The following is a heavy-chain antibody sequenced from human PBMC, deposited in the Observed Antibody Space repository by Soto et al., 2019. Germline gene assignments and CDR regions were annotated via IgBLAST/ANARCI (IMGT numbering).Heavy chain of an antibody. D-gene: IGHD2-15*01. CDR2: ISGSGASI. Sequence: EVQLLESGGNLVQPGGSLRLSCAASGFTFSSYVMSWVRQAPGKGLEWVSTISGSGASIYDADSVKGRFTISRENYKNTVYLQMNRLRAEDTAVYYCAKDGLGSCTGGTCYGSDYWGQGTLVTVSS. CDR1: GFTFSSYV. J-gene: IGHJ4*02. V-gene: IGHV3-23*01. CDR3: AKDGLGSCTGGTCYGSDY.